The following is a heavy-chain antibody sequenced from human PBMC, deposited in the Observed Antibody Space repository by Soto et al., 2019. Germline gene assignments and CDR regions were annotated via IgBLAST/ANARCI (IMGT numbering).Heavy chain of an antibody. V-gene: IGHV3-21*01. CDR3: AKDPNYDFWSGYSGSGWFDP. CDR1: GVTFRSYS. D-gene: IGHD3-3*01. CDR2: ISGSSSNM. Sequence: GPLRLSCTASGVTFRSYSMNWVRQTPGKGLEWVSSISGSSSNMYYADSVKGRFTISRDNAKNSLYLQMNSLRAEDTAVYYCAKDPNYDFWSGYSGSGWFDPWGQGTLVTVSS. J-gene: IGHJ5*02.